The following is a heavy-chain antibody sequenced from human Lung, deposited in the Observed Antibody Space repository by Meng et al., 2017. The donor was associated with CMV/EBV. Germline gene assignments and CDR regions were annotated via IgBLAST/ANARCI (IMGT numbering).Heavy chain of an antibody. CDR2: IDDSGST. J-gene: IGHJ4*02. Sequence: QVSLREACPGLVKPSGTLSLTFGVSGVSISSNIRWTWVRQPPGKGLEWIGDIDDSGSTNYNPSLNSRISISLDKSKNHFSLKVNSVTAADTAVFYCARGKQDAWELLAYWGQGALVTVSS. CDR1: GVSISSNIR. CDR3: ARGKQDAWELLAY. D-gene: IGHD1-26*01. V-gene: IGHV4-4*02.